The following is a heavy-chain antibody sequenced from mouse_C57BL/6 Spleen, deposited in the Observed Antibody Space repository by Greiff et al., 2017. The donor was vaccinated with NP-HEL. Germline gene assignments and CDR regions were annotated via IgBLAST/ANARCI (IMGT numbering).Heavy chain of an antibody. J-gene: IGHJ2*01. CDR1: GYTFTSYW. CDR2: INPSSGYT. Sequence: VQLKQSGAELAKPGASVKLSCKASGYTFTSYWMHWVKQRPGQGLEWIGYINPSSGYTKYNQKFKDKATLTADKSSSTAYMQLSSLTYEDSAVYYCARERFTTVVATDYWGQGTTLTVSS. D-gene: IGHD1-1*01. V-gene: IGHV1-7*01. CDR3: ARERFTTVVATDY.